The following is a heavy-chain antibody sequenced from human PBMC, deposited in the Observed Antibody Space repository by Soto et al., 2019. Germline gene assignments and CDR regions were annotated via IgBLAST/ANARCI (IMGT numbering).Heavy chain of an antibody. Sequence: SETLSLTCTVSGGSISSYYWSWIRQPPGKGLEWIGYIYYSGSTNYNPSLKSRVTISVDTSKNQFSLKLSSVTAADTAVYYCASQRSGVMHGLVDVWAQGTTVTVSS. CDR3: ASQRSGVMHGLVDV. CDR1: GGSISSYY. V-gene: IGHV4-59*08. D-gene: IGHD3-10*01. CDR2: IYYSGST. J-gene: IGHJ6*01.